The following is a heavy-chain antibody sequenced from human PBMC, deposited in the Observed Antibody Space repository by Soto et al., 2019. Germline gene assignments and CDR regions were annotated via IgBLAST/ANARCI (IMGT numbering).Heavy chain of an antibody. CDR2: ISYDGSNK. J-gene: IGHJ4*02. CDR3: AREEKTYDSSGYFDY. V-gene: IGHV3-30-3*01. Sequence: GGSLRLSCAASGFTVSSYAMHWVRQAPGKGLEWVAVISYDGSNKYYADSVKGRFTISRDNSKNTLYLQMNSLRAEDTAVYYCAREEKTYDSSGYFDYWGQGTLATVSS. CDR1: GFTVSSYA. D-gene: IGHD3-22*01.